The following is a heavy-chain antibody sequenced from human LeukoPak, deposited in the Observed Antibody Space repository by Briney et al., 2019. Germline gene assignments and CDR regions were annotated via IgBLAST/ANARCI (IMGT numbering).Heavy chain of an antibody. CDR1: GFTFSSYS. CDR3: ASPPPYSSSWYTY. J-gene: IGHJ4*02. CDR2: ISSDSNYI. Sequence: GGSLRLSCAASGFTFSSYSMNWVRQTSGKGLEWVSAISSDSNYIYYADSVKGRFTISRDKSKNTLYLQMDSLTAEDTAVYYCASPPPYSSSWYTYWGQGTLVTVSS. V-gene: IGHV3-21*01. D-gene: IGHD6-13*01.